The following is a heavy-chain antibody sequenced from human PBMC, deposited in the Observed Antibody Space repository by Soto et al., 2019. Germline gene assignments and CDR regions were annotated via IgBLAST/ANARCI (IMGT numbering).Heavy chain of an antibody. V-gene: IGHV4-34*01. D-gene: IGHD6-6*01. CDR2: INHSGST. J-gene: IGHJ4*02. CDR3: ARGPDSSSSSAHFDY. Sequence: SETLSLTCAVYGGSFSGYYWSWIRQPPGKGLEWIGEINHSGSTNYNPSLKSRVTISVDTSKNQFSLKLSSVTAADTAVYYCARGPDSSSSSAHFDYWGQGALVTVSS. CDR1: GGSFSGYY.